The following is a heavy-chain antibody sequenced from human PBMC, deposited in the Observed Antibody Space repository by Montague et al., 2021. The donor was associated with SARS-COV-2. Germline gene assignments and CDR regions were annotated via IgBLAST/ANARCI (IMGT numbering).Heavy chain of an antibody. Sequence: SETLSLTCAVYGGSFSGYHWNWIRQPPGKGLEWIGEINHGGITNYNPSLKSRVTISVDTSKNQFSLKLSSVTAADTAVYYCARHGLAGITIFGVVTPRGGLDIWGQGTMVTVSS. CDR1: GGSFSGYH. V-gene: IGHV4-34*01. D-gene: IGHD3-3*01. CDR3: ARHGLAGITIFGVVTPRGGLDI. CDR2: INHGGIT. J-gene: IGHJ3*02.